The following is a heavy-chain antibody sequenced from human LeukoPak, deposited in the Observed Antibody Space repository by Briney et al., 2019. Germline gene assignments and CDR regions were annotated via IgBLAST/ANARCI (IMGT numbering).Heavy chain of an antibody. D-gene: IGHD5-18*01. J-gene: IGHJ4*02. V-gene: IGHV1-46*01. CDR1: GYTFTSYY. Sequence: ASVKVSCKASGYTFTSYYMHWVRQAPGQGLEWMGIINPSGGSTSYAQKFQGRVTMTRDTSTSTVYMELSSLRSEDTAVYYCARGPQELWLIGSLDYWGQGTLVTVSS. CDR2: INPSGGST. CDR3: ARGPQELWLIGSLDY.